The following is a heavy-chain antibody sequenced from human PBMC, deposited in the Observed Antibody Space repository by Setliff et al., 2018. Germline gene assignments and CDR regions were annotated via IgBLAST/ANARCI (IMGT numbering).Heavy chain of an antibody. CDR3: AKAASPLFGILGVEYHFDS. Sequence: GASLKISCAASGFSFSSYAMSWVRQAPGKGLEWVSTIFGGDSSTYYADSVRGRFTISRDNSRSTLYLQMNSLRAEDTAIYYCAKAASPLFGILGVEYHFDSWGQGKLVTVSS. V-gene: IGHV3-23*03. CDR1: GFSFSSYA. J-gene: IGHJ4*02. CDR2: IFGGDSST. D-gene: IGHD3-3*01.